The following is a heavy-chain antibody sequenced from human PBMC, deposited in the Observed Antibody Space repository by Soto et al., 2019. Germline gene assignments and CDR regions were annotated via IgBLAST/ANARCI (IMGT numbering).Heavy chain of an antibody. CDR3: AKVVTAMGFDY. CDR2: ISAYNGNT. J-gene: IGHJ4*02. CDR1: GYTFTSYG. V-gene: IGHV1-18*01. Sequence: QVQLVQSGAEVKKPGASVKVSCKASGYTFTSYGISWVRQAPGQGLEWMGWISAYNGNTNYAQKLQGRVTMTTDTSTSTVYMELRILRSDDTAVYYCAKVVTAMGFDYWGQGTLVTVSS. D-gene: IGHD2-21*02.